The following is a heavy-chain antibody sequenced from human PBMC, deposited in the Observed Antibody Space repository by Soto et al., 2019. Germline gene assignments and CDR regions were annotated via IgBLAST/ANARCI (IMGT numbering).Heavy chain of an antibody. CDR3: ARDVGSSHGPGHPHYFDY. V-gene: IGHV4-31*03. CDR1: GGSISSGDYY. Sequence: QVQLQESGPGLVKPSQTLSLTCTVSGGSISSGDYYWSWIRQHPGKGLEWIGYIYYNGNTYYTPSLKSRATIALDTSKNRFFLKLTSVTAADTAVYYCARDVGSSHGPGHPHYFDYWGQGTLVTVSS. D-gene: IGHD2-2*01. CDR2: IYYNGNT. J-gene: IGHJ4*02.